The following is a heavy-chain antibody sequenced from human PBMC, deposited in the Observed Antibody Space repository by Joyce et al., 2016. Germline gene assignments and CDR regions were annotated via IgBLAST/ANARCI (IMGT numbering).Heavy chain of an antibody. J-gene: IGHJ3*01. CDR2: IKEDGSEK. CDR3: ARAHYDGFDV. CDR1: GFTFTTYW. D-gene: IGHD3-3*01. Sequence: EVQLVESGGGWVQPGGSLRLSCAASGFTFTTYWMRWLRQGPGKGLEWVASIKEDGSEKFYVDSVKGRFGISRDSAENSVYLQMNRLRPEDTAVYYCARAHYDGFDVWGQGTMVSVSS. V-gene: IGHV3-7*03.